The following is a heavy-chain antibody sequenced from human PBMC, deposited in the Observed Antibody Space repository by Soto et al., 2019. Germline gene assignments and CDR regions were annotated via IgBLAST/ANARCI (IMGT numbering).Heavy chain of an antibody. CDR2: INHSGST. CDR3: ARRYAPRYSSGNNHFDL. Sequence: SETLSLTCTVSGVSIFSHSYYWGWIRQAPGKGLEWIATINHSGSTYHNPSLKSRVTMSVDTSKNQFSLNLSSVTAADTAVYYCARRYAPRYSSGNNHFDLWGQGTLVTVSS. J-gene: IGHJ4*02. CDR1: GVSIFSHSYY. D-gene: IGHD2-15*01. V-gene: IGHV4-39*01.